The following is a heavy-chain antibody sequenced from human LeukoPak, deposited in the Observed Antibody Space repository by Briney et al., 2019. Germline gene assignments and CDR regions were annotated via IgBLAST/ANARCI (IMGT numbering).Heavy chain of an antibody. J-gene: IGHJ3*02. CDR2: IIPILGIA. CDR1: GGTFSSYA. CDR3: ARDFYYDSSDGI. D-gene: IGHD3-22*01. V-gene: IGHV1-69*04. Sequence: ASVKVSCKASGGTFSSYAISWVRQAPGQGLEWMGRIIPILGIANYAQKFQGRVTITADKSTSTAYMELSSLRSEDTAVYYCARDFYYDSSDGIWGQGTMVTVSS.